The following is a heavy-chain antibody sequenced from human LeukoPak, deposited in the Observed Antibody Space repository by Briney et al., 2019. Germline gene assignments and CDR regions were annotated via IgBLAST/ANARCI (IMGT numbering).Heavy chain of an antibody. J-gene: IGHJ4*02. Sequence: PGRSLRLSCAASGFTFSSYAMHGVRQAPGKGLEGVAVISYDGSNKYYADSVKGRFTISRDNSKNTLYLQMNSLRAEDTAVYYCARESYCGGDCSDYWGQGTLVTVSS. CDR1: GFTFSSYA. CDR3: ARESYCGGDCSDY. CDR2: ISYDGSNK. V-gene: IGHV3-30*04. D-gene: IGHD2-21*02.